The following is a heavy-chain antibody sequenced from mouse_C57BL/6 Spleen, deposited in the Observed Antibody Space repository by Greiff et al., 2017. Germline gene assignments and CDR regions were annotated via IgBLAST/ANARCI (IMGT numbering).Heavy chain of an antibody. Sequence: QVQLQQPGAELVRPGSSVKLSCKASGYTFTSYWMHWVKQRPIQGLEWIGNIDPSDSETHYNQKFKDKATLTVDKSSSTAYMQLSSLTSEDSAVYDCARGLTGTLFFDYWGQGTTLTVSS. CDR3: ARGLTGTLFFDY. V-gene: IGHV1-52*01. D-gene: IGHD4-1*01. CDR2: IDPSDSET. CDR1: GYTFTSYW. J-gene: IGHJ2*01.